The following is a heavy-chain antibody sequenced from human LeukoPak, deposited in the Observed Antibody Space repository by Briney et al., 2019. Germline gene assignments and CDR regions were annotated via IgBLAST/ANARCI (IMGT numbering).Heavy chain of an antibody. Sequence: ASVKVSCKASGYSFSIHYIHWVRQAPAQGLEWMGIIDPSAGSSSSAQKFHGRVTMTRDTSTTTVYMELSSLKSEDSAMYFCARDVVYCSGGSCYHQYYGMDVWGQGTAVTVSS. CDR2: IDPSAGSS. CDR1: GYSFSIHY. V-gene: IGHV1-46*01. D-gene: IGHD2-15*01. J-gene: IGHJ6*02. CDR3: ARDVVYCSGGSCYHQYYGMDV.